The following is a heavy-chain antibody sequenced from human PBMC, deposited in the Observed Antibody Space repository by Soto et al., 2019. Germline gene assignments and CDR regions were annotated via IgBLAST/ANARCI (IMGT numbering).Heavy chain of an antibody. CDR2: SNRDGSDT. J-gene: IGHJ6*03. D-gene: IGHD3-3*01. CDR1: GFTFGGYW. Sequence: GGSLRLSCAASGFTFGGYWMHWVRQAPGKGLEWVSRSNRDGSDTNYADSVKGRFTVSRDNAKNTLFLQMNGLRAEDTAVYFCAKDGQGNFWSGLYYYYYYMDAWGKGTTVTVSS. V-gene: IGHV3-74*01. CDR3: AKDGQGNFWSGLYYYYYYMDA.